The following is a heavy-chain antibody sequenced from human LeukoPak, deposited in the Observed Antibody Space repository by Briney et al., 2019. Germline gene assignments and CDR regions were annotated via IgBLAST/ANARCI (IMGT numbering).Heavy chain of an antibody. Sequence: GGSLRLSCAASGFTFSSYAMHWVRQAPGKGLEWVALISFDGNNKYYADSVKGRFTISRDNSKNTLYLQMNSLRAEDTAVYYCARYGFYYFDYWGQGTLVTVSS. CDR2: ISFDGNNK. V-gene: IGHV3-30-3*01. CDR3: ARYGFYYFDY. J-gene: IGHJ4*02. CDR1: GFTFSSYA. D-gene: IGHD4-17*01.